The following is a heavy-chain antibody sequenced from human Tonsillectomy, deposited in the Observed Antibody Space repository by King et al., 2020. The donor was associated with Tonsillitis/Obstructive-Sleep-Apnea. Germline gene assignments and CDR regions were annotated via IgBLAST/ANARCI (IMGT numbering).Heavy chain of an antibody. J-gene: IGHJ6*04. Sequence: VQLVESGGGLVKPGGSLRLSCAASGFIFSNAWMSWVRQAPGKGLEWGGRFKSKTDGGTTDYAAPVKGRFTISRDDSENTLYLQMNSLKTEDAGVYYCTTDSRGVPVWGKGTSVTVSS. D-gene: IGHD2-8*01. CDR2: FKSKTDGGTT. CDR3: TTDSRGVPV. V-gene: IGHV3-15*01. CDR1: GFIFSNAW.